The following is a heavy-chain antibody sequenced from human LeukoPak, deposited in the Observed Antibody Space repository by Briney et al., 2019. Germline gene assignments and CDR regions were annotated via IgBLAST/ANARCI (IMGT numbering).Heavy chain of an antibody. CDR2: IWYDGSNK. CDR3: ARHSEGAIDY. D-gene: IGHD1-26*01. CDR1: GFTFNDYG. J-gene: IGHJ4*02. Sequence: GRSLRLSCAASGFTFNDYGIHWVRQAPGKGLEWETVIWYDGSNKFYADSVKGRFTISRDNSKNTLYLQMNSLRAEDTAVYYCARHSEGAIDYWGQGTLVTVSS. V-gene: IGHV3-33*01.